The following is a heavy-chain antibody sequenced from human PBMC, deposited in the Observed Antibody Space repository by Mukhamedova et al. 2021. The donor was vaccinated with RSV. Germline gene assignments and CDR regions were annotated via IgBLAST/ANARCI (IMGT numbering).Heavy chain of an antibody. D-gene: IGHD4-23*01. J-gene: IGHJ4*02. CDR3: ARESDYGGKATFGY. Sequence: GWMGGIIPILGIANYAQKFQGRVTITADESTSTAYMELSSLRSEDTAVYYCARESDYGGKATFGYWGQGTLVTVSS. CDR2: IIPILGIA. V-gene: IGHV1-69*10.